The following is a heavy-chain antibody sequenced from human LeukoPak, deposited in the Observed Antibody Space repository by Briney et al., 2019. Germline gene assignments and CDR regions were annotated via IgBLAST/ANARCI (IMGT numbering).Heavy chain of an antibody. CDR2: ISAYNGNT. J-gene: IGHJ5*02. Sequence: ASVKVSCKASGYTFTSYSISWVRQAPGQGLEWMGWISAYNGNTNYAQKLQGRVTMTTDTSTSTAYMELRSLRSDDTAVYYCARVVGPRHAGSTGWFDPWGQGTLVTVSS. CDR3: ARVVGPRHAGSTGWFDP. D-gene: IGHD1-26*01. V-gene: IGHV1-18*01. CDR1: GYTFTSYS.